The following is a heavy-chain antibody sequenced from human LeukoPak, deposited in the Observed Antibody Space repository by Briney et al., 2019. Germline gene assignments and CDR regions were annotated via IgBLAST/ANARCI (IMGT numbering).Heavy chain of an antibody. Sequence: SVKVSCKASGYTFTSYGVSWVRQAPGQGLEWWGWIIPILGIANYAQKFQGRVTITSDKSTSTAYMELSSLRSEDTAVYYCARELENTYYDILTGYRQVYYFDYWGQGTLVTVSS. CDR1: GYTFTSYG. V-gene: IGHV1-69*10. CDR3: ARELENTYYDILTGYRQVYYFDY. CDR2: IIPILGIA. D-gene: IGHD3-9*01. J-gene: IGHJ4*02.